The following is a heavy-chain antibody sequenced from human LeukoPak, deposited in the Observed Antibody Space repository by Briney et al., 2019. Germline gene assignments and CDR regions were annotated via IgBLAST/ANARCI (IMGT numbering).Heavy chain of an antibody. V-gene: IGHV3-23*01. J-gene: IGHJ4*01. D-gene: IGHD4-17*01. CDR1: GFTFSSYA. Sequence: PGGSLRLSCAASGFTFSSYAMSWVRQAPVEGLEWVSAISGSGGSTYYADSVKGRFTISRDNSKNMLYLQMNSLRAEDTAVYYCAKHYGYYDHYFDYWGQGTLVTVSS. CDR3: AKHYGYYDHYFDY. CDR2: ISGSGGST.